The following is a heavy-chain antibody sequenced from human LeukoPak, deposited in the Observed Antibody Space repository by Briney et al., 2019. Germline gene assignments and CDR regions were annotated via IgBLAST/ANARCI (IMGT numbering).Heavy chain of an antibody. J-gene: IGHJ4*02. CDR1: GVSLSSDNW. CDR3: ATSHHSRTYMVPLDS. V-gene: IGHV4/OR15-8*02. D-gene: IGHD3-10*01. Sequence: SETLSLTCAVYGVSLSSDNWWTWVRQPPGKGVEWIGETHRSGDTKYNPSLNGRVPISMDNSKNQLSLILISVPAADTAIYFCATSHHSRTYMVPLDSWGQGTLVTVSS. CDR2: THRSGDT.